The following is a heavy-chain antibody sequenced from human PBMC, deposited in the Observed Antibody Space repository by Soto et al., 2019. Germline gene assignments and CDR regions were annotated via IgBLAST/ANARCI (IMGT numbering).Heavy chain of an antibody. Sequence: QIQLVQSAAEVKKPGASVKVSCKTSGYTFVSYGISWVRQAPGQGLEWMGWISPYNGNTNFAQRFRGRVTLTTDTSTDIVYMDLGSLKSDDTAVYYCVRDRNFFDSSGYYDHGGQGTVITVSS. V-gene: IGHV1-18*04. CDR2: ISPYNGNT. CDR1: GYTFVSYG. J-gene: IGHJ5*02. CDR3: VRDRNFFDSSGYYDH. D-gene: IGHD3-22*01.